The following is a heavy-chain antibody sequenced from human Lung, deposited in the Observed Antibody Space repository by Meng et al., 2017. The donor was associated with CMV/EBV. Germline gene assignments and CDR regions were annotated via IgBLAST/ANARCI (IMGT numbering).Heavy chain of an antibody. CDR3: ARVNIVVVPAAPLDV. Sequence: GGSXRLXCAASGFTFSSYAMHWVRQAPGKGLEWVAVISYDGSNKYYADSVKGRFTISRDNSKNTLYLQMNSLRAEDTAVYYCARVNIVVVPAAPLDVWGQGXTVTVSS. D-gene: IGHD2-2*01. CDR2: ISYDGSNK. V-gene: IGHV3-30-3*01. CDR1: GFTFSSYA. J-gene: IGHJ6*02.